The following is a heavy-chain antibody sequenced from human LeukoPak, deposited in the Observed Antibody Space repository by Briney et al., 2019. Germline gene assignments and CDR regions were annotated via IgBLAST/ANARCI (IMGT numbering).Heavy chain of an antibody. CDR1: GFTFSSYA. D-gene: IGHD2-21*02. CDR3: AKDPVVVTAIPSAFDI. V-gene: IGHV3-23*01. CDR2: ISGSGGST. Sequence: GGSLRLSCAASGFTFSSYAMSWVRQAPGKGLEWVSAISGSGGSTYYADSVKGRFTISRDNSKNTLYLRMNSLRAEDTAVYYCAKDPVVVTAIPSAFDIWGQGTMVTVSS. J-gene: IGHJ3*02.